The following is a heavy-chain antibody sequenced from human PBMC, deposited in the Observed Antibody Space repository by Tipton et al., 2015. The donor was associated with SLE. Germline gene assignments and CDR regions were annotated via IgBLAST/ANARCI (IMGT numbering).Heavy chain of an antibody. J-gene: IGHJ3*02. CDR3: ARELTDDAFDI. CDR2: IYYSGST. V-gene: IGHV4-30-4*01. CDR1: GGSISSGDYY. Sequence: TLSLTCTVSGGSISSGDYYWSWIRQPPGKGLEWIGYIYYSGSTYYNPSLKSRVTISVDTSKNQFSLKLSSVTAADTAVYYCARELTDDAFDIWGQGTMVTVSS. D-gene: IGHD1-14*01.